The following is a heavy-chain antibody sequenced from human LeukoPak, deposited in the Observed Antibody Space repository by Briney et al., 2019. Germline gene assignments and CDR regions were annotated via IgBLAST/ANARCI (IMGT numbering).Heavy chain of an antibody. Sequence: TGGSLRLSCAASGFTFSSYWMHWVRQAPGKGLEWLAVMSREGNNKYYAASVRGRLTVSRDSAMSTLYLQMDSLRAEDTAVYYCAKGSWYASSSDEDYWGQGTLVTVSS. J-gene: IGHJ4*02. CDR2: MSREGNNK. D-gene: IGHD2-2*01. CDR3: AKGSWYASSSDEDY. CDR1: GFTFSSYW. V-gene: IGHV3-30*18.